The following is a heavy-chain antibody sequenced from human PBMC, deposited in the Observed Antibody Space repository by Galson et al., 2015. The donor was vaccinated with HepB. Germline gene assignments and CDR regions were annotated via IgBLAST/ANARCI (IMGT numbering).Heavy chain of an antibody. CDR1: GYTFTSYG. CDR3: ARVLGYCSSTSCYGGDNWFDP. D-gene: IGHD2-2*01. CDR2: ISAYNGNT. Sequence: QSGAEVKKPGASVKVSCKASGYTFTSYGISWVRQAPGQGLEWMGWISAYNGNTNYAQKLQGRVTMTTDTSTSTAYMELRSLRSDDTAVYYCARVLGYCSSTSCYGGDNWFDPWGQGTLVTVSS. V-gene: IGHV1-18*01. J-gene: IGHJ5*02.